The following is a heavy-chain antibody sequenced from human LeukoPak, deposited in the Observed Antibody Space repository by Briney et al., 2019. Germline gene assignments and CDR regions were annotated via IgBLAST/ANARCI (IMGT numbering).Heavy chain of an antibody. D-gene: IGHD3-10*01. V-gene: IGHV4-59*01. Sequence: SETLSLTCTVSGGSISSYYWSWVRQPPGKGLEWIGYIYYSGSTNYNPSLKSRVTISVDTSKNQFSLKLSSVTAADTAVYYCARGTAMVRGVVGYYYGMDVWGKGTTATVSS. J-gene: IGHJ6*04. CDR1: GGSISSYY. CDR2: IYYSGST. CDR3: ARGTAMVRGVVGYYYGMDV.